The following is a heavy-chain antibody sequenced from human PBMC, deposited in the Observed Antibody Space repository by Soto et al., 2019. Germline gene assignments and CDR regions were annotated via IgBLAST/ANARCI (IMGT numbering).Heavy chain of an antibody. D-gene: IGHD3-10*01. CDR1: GFTFSSYA. J-gene: IGHJ4*02. CDR3: AKVRWFGELLPYYLDY. Sequence: EVQLLESGGGLVQPGGSLRLSCAASGFTFSSYAMSWVRQAPGKGLEWVSAISGSGGSTCYADSVKGRFTISRDNSKNTLYLQMNSLRAEDTAVYYCAKVRWFGELLPYYLDYWGQGTLVTVSS. V-gene: IGHV3-23*01. CDR2: ISGSGGST.